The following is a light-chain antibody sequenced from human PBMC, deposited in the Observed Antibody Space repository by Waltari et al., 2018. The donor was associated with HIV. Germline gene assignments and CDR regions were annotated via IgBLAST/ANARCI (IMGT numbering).Light chain of an antibody. CDR1: TSNIGSNA. V-gene: IGLV1-44*01. J-gene: IGLJ2*01. Sequence: QSVLTQPPSTSGTHGQRVTISCSGSTSNIGSNAVNWYQQLPGTAPKLVIYSNNQRPPGVPDRFTGSKSGTSASLAISGLQSEDEADYYCAAWDDSLNGNVIFGGGTKLTVL. CDR3: AAWDDSLNGNVI. CDR2: SNN.